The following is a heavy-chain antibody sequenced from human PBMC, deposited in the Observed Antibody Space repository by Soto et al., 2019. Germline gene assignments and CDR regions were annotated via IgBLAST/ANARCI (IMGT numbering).Heavy chain of an antibody. CDR1: GYSFTSYW. Sequence: GESLKISCKGSGYSFTSYWIGWVRQMPGKGLEWMGIIYPGDSDTRYSPSFQGQVTISADKSISTAYLQWSSLKASDTAMYYCARNRIEYQLLSRYYYYGMDVWGQGTTVTV. CDR3: ARNRIEYQLLSRYYYYGMDV. D-gene: IGHD2-2*01. V-gene: IGHV5-51*01. CDR2: IYPGDSDT. J-gene: IGHJ6*02.